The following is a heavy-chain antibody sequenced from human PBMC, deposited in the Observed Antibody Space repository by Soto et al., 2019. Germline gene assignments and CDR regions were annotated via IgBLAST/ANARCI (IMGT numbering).Heavy chain of an antibody. CDR2: ISYDGSNK. V-gene: IGHV3-30-3*01. CDR3: ARDRGDSSGYYYGFDY. Sequence: QVQLVESGGGVVQPGRSLRLSCAASGFTFSSYAMHWVRQAPGKGLEWVAVISYDGSNKYYADSVKGRFTISRDNSKNTLYLQMNSLRAEDTAVYYCARDRGDSSGYYYGFDYWGQGTLVTVSS. CDR1: GFTFSSYA. J-gene: IGHJ4*02. D-gene: IGHD3-22*01.